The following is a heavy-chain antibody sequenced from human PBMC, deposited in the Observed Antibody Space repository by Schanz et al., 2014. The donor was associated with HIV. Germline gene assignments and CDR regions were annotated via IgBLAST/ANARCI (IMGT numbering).Heavy chain of an antibody. J-gene: IGHJ4*02. CDR2: TSGSGDNT. V-gene: IGHV3-23*01. CDR3: AKVGRIYSTTWIDH. Sequence: EVRLLESGGDLVQPGGSLRLSCAASGFPFGSYAMSWVRQAPGKALEWVSATSGSGDNTYYADSVKGRFTMSRDNSKNTLNLQMHSLRVEDTAVYYCAKVGRIYSTTWIDHWGQGTLVTVSS. CDR1: GFPFGSYA. D-gene: IGHD6-13*01.